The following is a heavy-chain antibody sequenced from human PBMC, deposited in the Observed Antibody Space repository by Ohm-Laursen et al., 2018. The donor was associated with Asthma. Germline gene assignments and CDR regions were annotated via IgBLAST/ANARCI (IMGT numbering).Heavy chain of an antibody. Sequence: SLRLSCAASGFTFSSYWMHWVRQAPGKGLEWVAVISYDGSNKYYADSVKGRFTISRDNSKNTLYLQMNSLRAEDTAVYYCARAHFDLTTFAYWGQGTLVTVSS. CDR2: ISYDGSNK. CDR1: GFTFSSYW. D-gene: IGHD4-17*01. V-gene: IGHV3-30*03. J-gene: IGHJ4*02. CDR3: ARAHFDLTTFAY.